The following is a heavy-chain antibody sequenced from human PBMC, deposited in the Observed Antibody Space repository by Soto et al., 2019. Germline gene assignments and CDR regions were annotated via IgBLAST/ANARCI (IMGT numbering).Heavy chain of an antibody. CDR2: IKQDGSEK. Sequence: GGSLRLSCAASGFSFSNHWMSWVRQAPGKGLEWVANIKQDGSEKYYVDSVKGRFTISRDNAKNSLYLQMSSLRAEDTAVYYCARGGFISDWFAYWGQGTLVTVSS. CDR3: ARGGFISDWFAY. V-gene: IGHV3-7*01. J-gene: IGHJ5*01. CDR1: GFSFSNHW. D-gene: IGHD6-19*01.